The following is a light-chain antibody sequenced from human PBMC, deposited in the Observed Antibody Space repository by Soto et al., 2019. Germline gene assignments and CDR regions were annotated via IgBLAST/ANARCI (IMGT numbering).Light chain of an antibody. V-gene: IGLV2-11*01. Sequence: QSALTQPRPVSGSPGRSVTISCTGSSSDIGAYDYVSWYQEHPGKAPKIIIYDVNKRPSGVPDRFSASKFGHRASLTISGLQAEGEADYYGCSFATSYFYGRFGGGSKGTVI. CDR1: SSDIGAYDY. CDR3: CSFATSYFYGR. CDR2: DVN. J-gene: IGLJ2*01.